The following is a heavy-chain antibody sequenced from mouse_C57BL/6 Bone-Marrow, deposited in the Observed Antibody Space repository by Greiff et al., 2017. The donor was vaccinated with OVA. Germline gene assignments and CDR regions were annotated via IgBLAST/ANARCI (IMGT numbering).Heavy chain of an antibody. V-gene: IGHV2-3*01. J-gene: IGHJ2*01. CDR2: LWGDGST. Sequence: QVQLKQSGPGLVAPSQSLSITCTVSGFSLTSYGVSWVRQPPGKGLEWLGVLWGDGSTNYHSALISRLSISKDNSKSQVFLKLNSLQTDDTATYYCAKPLITTVVATSYFDYGGQGTTLTVSS. D-gene: IGHD1-1*01. CDR1: GFSLTSYG. CDR3: AKPLITTVVATSYFDY.